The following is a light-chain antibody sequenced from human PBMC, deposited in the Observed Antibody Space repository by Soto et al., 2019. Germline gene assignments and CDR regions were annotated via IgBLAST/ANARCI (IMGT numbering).Light chain of an antibody. CDR2: DAS. J-gene: IGKJ4*01. Sequence: ERVMTQSPATLSASPGERATLSCRASQSVSSYLAWYQQKPGQAPRLLIYDASNRATGIPARFSGSGSGTDFTLTISSLEPEDFAVYYCQQRSNWPPLTFGGGTKVDIK. V-gene: IGKV3-11*01. CDR3: QQRSNWPPLT. CDR1: QSVSSY.